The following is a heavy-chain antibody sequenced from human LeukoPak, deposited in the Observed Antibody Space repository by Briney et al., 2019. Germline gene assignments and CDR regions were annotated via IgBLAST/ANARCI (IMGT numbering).Heavy chain of an antibody. Sequence: SQTLSLTCTVSGGSISSGGYYWSWIRQPPGKGLEWIGYIYHSGSTYYNPSLKSRVTISVDRSENQFSLKLSSVTAADTAVYYCARAPGHCSSTSCYYIPGYNWFDPWGQGTLVTVSS. V-gene: IGHV4-30-2*01. CDR2: IYHSGST. J-gene: IGHJ5*02. CDR1: GGSISSGGYY. CDR3: ARAPGHCSSTSCYYIPGYNWFDP. D-gene: IGHD2-2*01.